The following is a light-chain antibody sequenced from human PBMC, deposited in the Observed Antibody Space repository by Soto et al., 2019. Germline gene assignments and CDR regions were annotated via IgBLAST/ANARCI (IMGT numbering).Light chain of an antibody. Sequence: EIVMTQSPATLSVSPGERATLSCRASQSVSSNLAWSQQKPGQAPRLLIYGASTRATGIPASFSGSGSGTEFTLIIRSLQSEDFAVYYCQQYNNWPWTCGQGTKVEIK. CDR2: GAS. CDR3: QQYNNWPWT. CDR1: QSVSSN. V-gene: IGKV3-15*01. J-gene: IGKJ1*01.